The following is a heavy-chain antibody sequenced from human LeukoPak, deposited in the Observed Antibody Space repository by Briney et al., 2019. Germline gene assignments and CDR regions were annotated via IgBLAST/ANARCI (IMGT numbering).Heavy chain of an antibody. J-gene: IGHJ4*02. V-gene: IGHV3-23*01. CDR1: GFSFSSFG. Sequence: GGSLRLSCAASGFSFSSFGMSWVRQAPGKGLEWVSRISGSDGSTDYADSVKGRFTISRDNSKNTLYLQMNSLRAEDTAIFYCAKFYRATRGACDSWGQGTLVTVSS. CDR3: AKFYRATRGACDS. CDR2: ISGSDGST. D-gene: IGHD2-21*02.